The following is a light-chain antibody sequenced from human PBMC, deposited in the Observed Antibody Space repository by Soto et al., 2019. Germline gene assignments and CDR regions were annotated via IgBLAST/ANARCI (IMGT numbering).Light chain of an antibody. Sequence: QSALTQPPSTSGSPGQAITISCTGTSSDVGDYDFVSWYQVRPGDAPKVMIYDVTRRLSGVPNRFSGSKSGNTASLTISGLQAVDEADYYCSSYTGTSTHVFGTGTKVTVL. CDR1: SSDVGDYDF. J-gene: IGLJ1*01. CDR3: SSYTGTSTHV. V-gene: IGLV2-14*03. CDR2: DVT.